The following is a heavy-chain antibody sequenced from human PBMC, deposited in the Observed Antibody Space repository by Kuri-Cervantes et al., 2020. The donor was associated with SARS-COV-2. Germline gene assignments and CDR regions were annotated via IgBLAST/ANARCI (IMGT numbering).Heavy chain of an antibody. CDR1: GFTFSSYW. CDR3: SRGGYRYDKPGVYFDY. V-gene: IGHV3-7*02. Sequence: GESLKISCAASGFTFSSYWMSWVRQAPGKGLEWVANIKEDGSEKNYVDSVKGRFTISRDNAKNSLYLQMNNLRPEDTAIYFCSRGGYRYDKPGVYFDYWGQGTLVTVSS. CDR2: IKEDGSEK. D-gene: IGHD5-18*01. J-gene: IGHJ4*02.